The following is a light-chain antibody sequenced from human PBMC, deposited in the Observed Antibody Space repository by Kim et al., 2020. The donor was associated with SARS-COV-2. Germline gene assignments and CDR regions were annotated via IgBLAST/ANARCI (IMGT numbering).Light chain of an antibody. CDR3: HQYGSSPRT. Sequence: EIVLTQFPGTLSLSPGERATLSCRASQSVSSSYVAWYQQKPGQAPRLLIYGASRRATGIPDRFSGSGSGTDFTLTISRLEPEDFAVYYCHQYGSSPRTFGQGTKVDIK. CDR2: GAS. CDR1: QSVSSSY. J-gene: IGKJ1*01. V-gene: IGKV3-20*01.